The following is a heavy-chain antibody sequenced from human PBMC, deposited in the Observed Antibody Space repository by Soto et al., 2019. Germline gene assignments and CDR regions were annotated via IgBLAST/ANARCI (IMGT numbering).Heavy chain of an antibody. J-gene: IGHJ6*03. V-gene: IGHV1-69*02. Sequence: QVQLVQSGAEVKKPGSSVKVSCKASGGTFSNYFISWLRQAPGQGLEWMGRIIPIVDIADYAEKFQGRVTITADKSTSTAYMELSSLRSEDTAVYYCARANYYGSGTYYNNYYDYMDVWGKGTTVTVSS. CDR1: GGTFSNYF. CDR3: ARANYYGSGTYYNNYYDYMDV. D-gene: IGHD3-10*01. CDR2: IIPIVDIA.